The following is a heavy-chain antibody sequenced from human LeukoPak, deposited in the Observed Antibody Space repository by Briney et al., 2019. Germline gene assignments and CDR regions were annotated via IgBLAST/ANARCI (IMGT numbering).Heavy chain of an antibody. CDR1: GGSFSGYY. D-gene: IGHD3-3*01. J-gene: IGHJ4*02. CDR2: INHSGST. Sequence: SETLSLTCAVYGGSFSGYYWSWLRQSPGKGLEWIGEINHSGSTNYNPSLKSRVTISVDTSKNQFSLKLSSVTAADTAVYYCARVIGDSGDYFDYWGQGTLVTVSS. V-gene: IGHV4-34*01. CDR3: ARVIGDSGDYFDY.